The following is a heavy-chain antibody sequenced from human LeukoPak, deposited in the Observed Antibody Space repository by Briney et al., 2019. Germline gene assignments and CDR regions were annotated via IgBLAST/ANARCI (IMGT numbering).Heavy chain of an antibody. CDR1: GGSISSYY. J-gene: IGHJ5*02. V-gene: IGHV4-59*01. D-gene: IGHD3-10*01. CDR2: IYYSGST. Sequence: PSETLSLTCTVSGGSISSYYWSWIRQPPGKGLEWIGYIYYSGSTNYNPSLKSRVTIPVDTSKNQFSLKLSSVTATDTAVYYCARETITMVRGVIMNWFDPWGQRTLVTVSS. CDR3: ARETITMVRGVIMNWFDP.